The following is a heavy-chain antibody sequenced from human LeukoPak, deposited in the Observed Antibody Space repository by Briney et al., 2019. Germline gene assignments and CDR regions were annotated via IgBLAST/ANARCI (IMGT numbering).Heavy chain of an antibody. Sequence: PGGSLRLSCAASGFTFSSYAMHWVRQAPGKGLEYVSVISSNGGSTYYADSVKGRFTISRDNSKNTLYLQMSSLRAEDTAVYYCVKRYCSGGSCYPYYFDYWGQGTLVTVSS. V-gene: IGHV3-64D*06. J-gene: IGHJ4*02. CDR3: VKRYCSGGSCYPYYFDY. CDR2: ISSNGGST. CDR1: GFTFSSYA. D-gene: IGHD2-15*01.